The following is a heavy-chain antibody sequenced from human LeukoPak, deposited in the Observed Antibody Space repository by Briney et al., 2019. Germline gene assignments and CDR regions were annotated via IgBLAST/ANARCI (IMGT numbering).Heavy chain of an antibody. D-gene: IGHD3-22*01. CDR2: ISTTGST. CDR1: GDSISSGSYF. CDR3: ARGWDYYDSRAGDY. V-gene: IGHV4-61*02. J-gene: IGHJ4*02. Sequence: SETLSLTCTVSGDSISSGSYFWSWITQPAGKGLEWIGRISTTGSTNYNPSLKSRISISAVTSKNQFSLKLSSVTAADTAVYYCARGWDYYDSRAGDYWGQGTLVTAPS.